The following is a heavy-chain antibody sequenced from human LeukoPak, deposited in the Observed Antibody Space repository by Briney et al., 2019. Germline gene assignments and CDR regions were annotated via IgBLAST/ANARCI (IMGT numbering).Heavy chain of an antibody. Sequence: SETLSLTCAVYGGSFSGYYWSWIRQPPGKGLEWIWEINHSGSTNYNPSLKSRVTISVDTSKNQFSLKLSSVTAADTAVYYCARGRRGIVVVPAAIRFDYWGQGTLVTVSS. CDR3: ARGRRGIVVVPAAIRFDY. V-gene: IGHV4-34*01. CDR1: GGSFSGYY. D-gene: IGHD2-2*02. J-gene: IGHJ4*02. CDR2: INHSGST.